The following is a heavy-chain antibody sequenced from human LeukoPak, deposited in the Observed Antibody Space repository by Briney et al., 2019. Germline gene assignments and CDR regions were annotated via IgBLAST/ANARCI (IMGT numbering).Heavy chain of an antibody. Sequence: SETLSLTCAVSGDSIRSVGYSWSWIRQPPGKRLEWLGYVYHSGNANYNPSLKSRVTISVDTSKNQSSLKLSSVTAADTAVYYCARVRGQICTSGVCYTAPHFDYWGQGTLVTVSS. CDR1: GDSIRSVGYS. CDR2: VYHSGNA. CDR3: ARVRGQICTSGVCYTAPHFDY. J-gene: IGHJ4*02. D-gene: IGHD2-8*01. V-gene: IGHV4-61*08.